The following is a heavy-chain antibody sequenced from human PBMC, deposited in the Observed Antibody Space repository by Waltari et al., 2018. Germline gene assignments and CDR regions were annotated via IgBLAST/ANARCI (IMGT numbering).Heavy chain of an antibody. CDR2: LDPSDSST. CDR3: AIAGAGNFDL. J-gene: IGHJ2*01. D-gene: IGHD6-19*01. CDR1: GYTFSDYK. V-gene: IGHV5-10-1*03. Sequence: EVQLVQSGVEVNKPGESLRIPCKGSGYTFSDYKLTWVRQMPGKGLEWMGSLDPSDSSTNYSPSFQGHVTISLDKSISTAYLQWNSLEASDTAIFYCAIAGAGNFDLWGRGTLVTVSS.